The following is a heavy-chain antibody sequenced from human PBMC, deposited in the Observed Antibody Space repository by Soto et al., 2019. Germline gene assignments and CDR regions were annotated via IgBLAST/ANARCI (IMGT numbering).Heavy chain of an antibody. Sequence: QVQLVQYGAEVKKPGASVKVSCKASGYTFTSYAMNWVRQAPGQRIEWMGWINACNGNTKYSQKFYGRVCITRGTCSSSGYMELSSLRSVYTSVYYCARDVGATGDWGQGTQVTVSS. D-gene: IGHD1-26*01. J-gene: IGHJ4*02. CDR2: INACNGNT. V-gene: IGHV1-3*01. CDR3: ARDVGATGD. CDR1: GYTFTSYA.